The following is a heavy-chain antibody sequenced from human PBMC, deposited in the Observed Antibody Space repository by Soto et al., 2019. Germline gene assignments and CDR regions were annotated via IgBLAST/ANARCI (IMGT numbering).Heavy chain of an antibody. CDR2: IIPIFGTA. V-gene: IGHV1-69*13. CDR3: AKGTTGTTEGTLPDYFDY. CDR1: GGTFSSYA. J-gene: IGHJ4*02. D-gene: IGHD1-1*01. Sequence: ASVKVSCKASGGTFSSYAISWVRQAPGQGLEWMGGIIPIFGTANYAQKFQGRVTITADESTSTAYMELSSLRSEDTAVYYCAKGTTGTTEGTLPDYFDYWGQGTLVTVSS.